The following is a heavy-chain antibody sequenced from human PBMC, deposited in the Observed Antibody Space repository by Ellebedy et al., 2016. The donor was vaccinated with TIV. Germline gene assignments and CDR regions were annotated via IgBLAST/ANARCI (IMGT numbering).Heavy chain of an antibody. D-gene: IGHD6-19*01. J-gene: IGHJ4*02. V-gene: IGHV3-30*09. CDR3: AKDRSPFRAVVGSFFDS. CDR1: GFTFRDFA. Sequence: GGSLRLSCAASGFTFRDFAMHWVRQAPGKGLDWVAVISSDGTNKYSADSVKGRFAISRDNSKNTLYLQMSSLRAEDTAVYYCAKDRSPFRAVVGSFFDSWGQGTLVTVSS. CDR2: ISSDGTNK.